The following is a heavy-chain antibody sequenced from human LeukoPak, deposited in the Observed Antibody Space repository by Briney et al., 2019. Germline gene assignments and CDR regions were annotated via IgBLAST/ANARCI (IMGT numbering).Heavy chain of an antibody. CDR3: ARGGLAYYYDISGQFDY. Sequence: PGGSLRLSCAVSEITLSNYGMSWVRQAPGKGLEWVAGISDSGGRTNYADSVKGRFTISRDNPKNTLYLQMNSLRVEDTAVYYCARGGLAYYYDISGQFDYWGQGALVTVSS. V-gene: IGHV3-23*01. CDR1: EITLSNYG. CDR2: ISDSGGRT. D-gene: IGHD3-22*01. J-gene: IGHJ4*02.